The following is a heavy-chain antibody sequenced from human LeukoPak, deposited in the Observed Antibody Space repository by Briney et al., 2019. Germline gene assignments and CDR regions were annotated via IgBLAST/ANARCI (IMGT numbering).Heavy chain of an antibody. Sequence: GGSLRLSCAASGFTFRNYLMSWVRQAPGKGLEWVSFISSTGGTIYYADSVKGRFTVSRDNGKNSLLLQMNSLRAEDTALYYCARGYSRAAFDIWGQGTVVAVSS. V-gene: IGHV3-48*01. CDR3: ARGYSRAAFDI. CDR1: GFTFRNYL. CDR2: ISSTGGTI. D-gene: IGHD2-15*01. J-gene: IGHJ3*02.